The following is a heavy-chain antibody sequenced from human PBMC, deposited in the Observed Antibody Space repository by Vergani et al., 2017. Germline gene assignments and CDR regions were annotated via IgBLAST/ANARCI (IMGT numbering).Heavy chain of an antibody. D-gene: IGHD3-3*01. Sequence: EVQLVESGGGLVQPGRSLRLSCAASGFRFDDYAMHWVRQAPGKGLEWVSGISWNSGIIGYADSVKGRFTISRDNAKNSLYLQMNSLRAEDTALYYCAKDSDFWSGYLDYWGHGTLVSVSS. CDR1: GFRFDDYA. CDR3: AKDSDFWSGYLDY. J-gene: IGHJ4*01. CDR2: ISWNSGII. V-gene: IGHV3-9*01.